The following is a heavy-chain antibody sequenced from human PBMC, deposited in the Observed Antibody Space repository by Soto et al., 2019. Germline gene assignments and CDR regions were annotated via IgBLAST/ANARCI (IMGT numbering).Heavy chain of an antibody. CDR1: GFTFSSYG. CDR2: ISYDGRDK. V-gene: IGHV3-30*18. D-gene: IGHD2-15*01. CDR3: AKGVVLATTYFQQ. J-gene: IGHJ1*01. Sequence: QVQLVESGGGVVQPGRSLRLSCAASGFTFSSYGMHWVRQAPGKGREGVAVISYDGRDKYYADSVKGRFTISRYNSNNTLYLKRDSLRAEDTAVYYCAKGVVLATTYFQQWGQCTLVTVSS.